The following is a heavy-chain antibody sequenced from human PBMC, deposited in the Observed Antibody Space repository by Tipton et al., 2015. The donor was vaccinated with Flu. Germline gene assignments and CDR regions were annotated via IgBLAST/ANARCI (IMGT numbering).Heavy chain of an antibody. CDR1: GGSFSGYY. D-gene: IGHD4-17*01. J-gene: IGHJ4*01. CDR3: ARHSTGRVLDY. V-gene: IGHV4-34*01. CDR2: INHSGST. Sequence: TLSLTCAVYGGSFSGYYWSWIRQPPGKGLEWIGEINHSGSTNYNPSLKSRVTISVDTSKNQFSLKLSSVTAADTAVYYCARHSTGRVLDYWGHGTLVTVSS.